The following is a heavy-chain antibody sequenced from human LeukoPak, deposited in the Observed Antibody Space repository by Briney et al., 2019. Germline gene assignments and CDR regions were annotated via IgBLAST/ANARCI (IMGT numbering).Heavy chain of an antibody. J-gene: IGHJ1*01. V-gene: IGHV4-30-4*01. CDR2: XYYSGST. CDR3: ARGRYYDSSGLEYFQH. Sequence: PSETLSLTCTVSGGSISSGDYYWSWIRQPPGXXXXXXXXXYYSGSTYYNPSLKSRVTISVDTSKNQFSLKLSSVTAADTAVYYCARGRYYDSSGLEYFQHWGQGTLVTVSS. CDR1: GGSISSGDYY. D-gene: IGHD3-22*01.